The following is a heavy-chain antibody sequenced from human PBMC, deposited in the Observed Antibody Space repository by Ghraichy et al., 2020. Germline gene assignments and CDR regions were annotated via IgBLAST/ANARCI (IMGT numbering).Heavy chain of an antibody. Sequence: SETLSLTCTVSGGSISSYYWSWIRQPPGKGLEWIGYIYYSGSTNYNPSLKSRVTISVDTSKNQFSLKLSSVTAADTAVYYCARSPVMQGRAFDYYYGMDVWGQGTTVTVSS. J-gene: IGHJ6*02. CDR1: GGSISSYY. D-gene: IGHD3-16*01. CDR2: IYYSGST. V-gene: IGHV4-59*01. CDR3: ARSPVMQGRAFDYYYGMDV.